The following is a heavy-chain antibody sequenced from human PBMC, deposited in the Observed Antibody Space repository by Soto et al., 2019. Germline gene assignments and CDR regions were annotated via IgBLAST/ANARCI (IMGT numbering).Heavy chain of an antibody. V-gene: IGHV3-23*01. D-gene: IGHD1-26*01. CDR1: GFTFSRNA. CDR3: AKSEPYGSGSYYFDY. CDR2: ISGGGGAT. J-gene: IGHJ4*02. Sequence: GGSLRLSCAASGFTFSRNAMSWVRQAPGKGLEWVSGISGGGGATYYADSVKGRFTISRDNSKNTLYLQMNSLRAEDTAIYYCAKSEPYGSGSYYFDYWGQGTLVTVFS.